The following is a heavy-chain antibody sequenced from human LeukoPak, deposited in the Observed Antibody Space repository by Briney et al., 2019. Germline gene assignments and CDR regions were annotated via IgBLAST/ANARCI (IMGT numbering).Heavy chain of an antibody. V-gene: IGHV5-51*01. CDR2: IYPGDSDT. J-gene: IGHJ6*02. CDR3: ARQKIAVAGTSYYYYGMDV. Sequence: GASLKISCKGSGYSFTSYWISWVRQMPGKGLEWMGIIYPGDSDTRYSPSFQGQVTISADKSISTAYLQWSSLKASDTAMYYCARQKIAVAGTSYYYYGMDVWGQGTTVTVSS. CDR1: GYSFTSYW. D-gene: IGHD6-19*01.